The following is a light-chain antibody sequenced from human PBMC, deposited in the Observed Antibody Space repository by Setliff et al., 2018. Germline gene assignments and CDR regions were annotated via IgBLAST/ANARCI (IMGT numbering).Light chain of an antibody. CDR3: MSYTTIRTYV. V-gene: IGLV2-14*01. CDR2: EVS. CDR1: SSDVGAYSH. J-gene: IGLJ1*01. Sequence: QSVLTQPASASGSPGQSITISCAGTSSDVGAYSHVSWYQQYPGKAPKLMISEVSNRPSGVSYRFSGSKSGNTASLTISGLQAEDEADYYCMSYTTIRTYVFGTGTKVTVL.